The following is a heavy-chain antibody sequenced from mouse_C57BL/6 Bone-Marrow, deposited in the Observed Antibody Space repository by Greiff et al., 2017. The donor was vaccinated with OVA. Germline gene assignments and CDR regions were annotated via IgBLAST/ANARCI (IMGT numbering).Heavy chain of an antibody. V-gene: IGHV5-12*01. Sequence: EVMLVESGGGLVQPGGSLKLSCAASGFTFSDYYMYWVRQTPEKRLEWVAYISNGGGSTYYPDTVKGRFTISRDNAKNTLYLQMSRLKSEDTAMYYCASYGYTWFAYWGQGTLVTVSA. J-gene: IGHJ3*01. CDR3: ASYGYTWFAY. CDR2: ISNGGGST. CDR1: GFTFSDYY. D-gene: IGHD2-2*01.